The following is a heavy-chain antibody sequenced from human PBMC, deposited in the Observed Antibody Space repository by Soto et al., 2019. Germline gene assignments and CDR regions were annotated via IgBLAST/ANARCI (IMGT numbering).Heavy chain of an antibody. Sequence: GASVKVSCKASGGTFSSYAISWVRQAPGQGLEWMGGVIPIFGTANYAQKFQGRVTITADESTSTAYMELSSLRSEDTAVYYCARVLVVTLPDAFDIWGQGTMVTVSS. J-gene: IGHJ3*02. D-gene: IGHD2-15*01. CDR1: GGTFSSYA. V-gene: IGHV1-69*13. CDR2: VIPIFGTA. CDR3: ARVLVVTLPDAFDI.